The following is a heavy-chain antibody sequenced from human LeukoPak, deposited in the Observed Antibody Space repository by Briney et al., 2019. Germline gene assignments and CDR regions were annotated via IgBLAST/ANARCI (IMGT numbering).Heavy chain of an antibody. J-gene: IGHJ4*02. CDR3: AKDYVSGDGYWDFDY. Sequence: PGGSLRLSCAASGFTFSSYAMSWVRQAPGKGLKWVPTINDNGAGTYYADSVKGRSTISRDNSYNTVSLQMNSLRDEDTGVYYCAKDYVSGDGYWDFDYWGQGTLVTVSS. D-gene: IGHD5-24*01. CDR2: INDNGAGT. V-gene: IGHV3-23*01. CDR1: GFTFSSYA.